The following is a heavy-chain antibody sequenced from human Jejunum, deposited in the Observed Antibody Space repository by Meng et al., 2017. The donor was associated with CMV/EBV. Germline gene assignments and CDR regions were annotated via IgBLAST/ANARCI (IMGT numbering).Heavy chain of an antibody. V-gene: IGHV3-23*01. CDR1: GFTVGTYG. Sequence: GFTVGTYGMSWVRQAPGKGLEWVSGFSTSGGATFYADSVQGRFTLSRDQSNSTLYLQMNSLRADDTAIYYCAKDGSRSSSWQRFDSWGQGTLVTVSS. D-gene: IGHD6-13*01. CDR3: AKDGSRSSSWQRFDS. CDR2: FSTSGGAT. J-gene: IGHJ4*02.